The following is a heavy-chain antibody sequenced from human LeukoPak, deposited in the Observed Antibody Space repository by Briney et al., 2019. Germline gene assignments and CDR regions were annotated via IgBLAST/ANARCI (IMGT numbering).Heavy chain of an antibody. D-gene: IGHD2-2*02. CDR3: ARDRGPAALRDALDL. CDR1: GGTFTSYG. CDR2: TIPIFGTG. V-gene: IGHV1-69*05. Sequence: GASVKVSCKASGGTFTSYGITWVRQAPGQGLEWMGRTIPIFGTGKYAQRFQGRVTISTDESTSTAYMEVSSLRSEDTAVYFRARDRGPAALRDALDLWGQGTMVTVTS. J-gene: IGHJ3*01.